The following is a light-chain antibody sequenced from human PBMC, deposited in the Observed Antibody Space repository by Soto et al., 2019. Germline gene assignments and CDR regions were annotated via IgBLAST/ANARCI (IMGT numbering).Light chain of an antibody. V-gene: IGKV3-15*01. CDR3: QQRDT. J-gene: IGKJ5*01. Sequence: EIVMTQSPATLSVSPGERATLSCWASQSINNNLAWYQQKPGQAPRLLIYGASIRATGLPASLSGSGSGTEFTLTINSLQSEDFAVYYCQQRDTFGQGTRLEIK. CDR2: GAS. CDR1: QSINNN.